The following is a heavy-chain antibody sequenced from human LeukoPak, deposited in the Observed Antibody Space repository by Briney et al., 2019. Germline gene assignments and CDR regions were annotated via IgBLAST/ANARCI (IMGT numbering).Heavy chain of an antibody. J-gene: IGHJ6*02. V-gene: IGHV3-30*18. D-gene: IGHD2-2*01. CDR1: GFTFSSYG. Sequence: HPGRSLRLSCTPSGFTFSSYGMHCVRHAPGKGLEWVAVISYDGSNKYYADSVKGRFTISRDNSKNTLYLQMNSLRAEDTAVYYCAKTTDCSSTSCYDYYYGMDVWGQGTTVTVSS. CDR2: ISYDGSNK. CDR3: AKTTDCSSTSCYDYYYGMDV.